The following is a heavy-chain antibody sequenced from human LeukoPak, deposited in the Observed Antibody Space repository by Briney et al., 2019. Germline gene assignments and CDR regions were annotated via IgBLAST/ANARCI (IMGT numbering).Heavy chain of an antibody. CDR2: ISSSSSYI. CDR3: AKTPDSSSSGFRPSFDY. J-gene: IGHJ4*02. CDR1: GFTFSSYS. D-gene: IGHD6-6*01. Sequence: PGGSLRLSCAASGFTFSSYSMNWVRQAPGKGLEWVSSISSSSSYIYYADSVKGRFTISRDNSNNTLYLQMSSLRAEDTAMYYCAKTPDSSSSGFRPSFDYWGQGTLVTVSS. V-gene: IGHV3-21*04.